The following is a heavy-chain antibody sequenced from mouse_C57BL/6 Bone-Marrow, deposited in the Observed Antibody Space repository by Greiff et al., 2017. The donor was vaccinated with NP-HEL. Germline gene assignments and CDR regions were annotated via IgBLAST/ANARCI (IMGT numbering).Heavy chain of an antibody. D-gene: IGHD2-2*01. CDR1: GYTFTSYT. V-gene: IGHV1-4*01. J-gene: IGHJ3*01. Sequence: QVQLKESGAELARPGASVKMSCKASGYTFTSYTMHWVKQRPGQGLEWIGYINPSSGYTKYNQKFKDKATLTADKSSSTAYMQLSSLTSEDSAVYYCARDYGYDAWFADGGQGTLVTVSA. CDR3: ARDYGYDAWFAD. CDR2: INPSSGYT.